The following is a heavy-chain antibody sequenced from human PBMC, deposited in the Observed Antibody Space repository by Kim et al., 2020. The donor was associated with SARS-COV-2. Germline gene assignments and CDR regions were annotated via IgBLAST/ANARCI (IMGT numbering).Heavy chain of an antibody. CDR3: ARGHEM. J-gene: IGHJ3*02. Sequence: DGRNTGDVDSMKGRFTITRDNAKNTLDLQMDSLRVDDTGVYFCARGHEMWGQGTRVTVSS. CDR2: DGRNT. V-gene: IGHV3-74*01.